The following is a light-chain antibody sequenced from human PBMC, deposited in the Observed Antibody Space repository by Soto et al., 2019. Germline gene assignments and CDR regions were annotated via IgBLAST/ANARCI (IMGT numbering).Light chain of an antibody. CDR1: QTISTW. CDR2: DAS. Sequence: DIQVTQSPPTLSASVGDRVTITCGASQTISTWMAWYQQKPGKAPKLLVYDASSLESGVPSRFSGSGSGTEFTLTISSPQPDDFATYYYQQYNSYSPTFGRGTKVDIK. J-gene: IGKJ1*01. CDR3: QQYNSYSPT. V-gene: IGKV1-5*01.